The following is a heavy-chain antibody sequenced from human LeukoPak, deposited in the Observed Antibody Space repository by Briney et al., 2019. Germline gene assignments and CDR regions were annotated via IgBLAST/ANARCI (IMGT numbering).Heavy chain of an antibody. J-gene: IGHJ4*02. CDR1: GFTFSSYW. V-gene: IGHV3-7*01. CDR2: IKQDGSEK. CDR3: ARDIYGDYPDY. Sequence: GGSLRLSCAASGFTFSSYWMSWVRQAPGRGLEWVANIKQDGSEKYYVDSVKGRFTISRDNAKNSLYLQMNSLRAEDTAVYYCARDIYGDYPDYWGQGTLVTVSS. D-gene: IGHD4-17*01.